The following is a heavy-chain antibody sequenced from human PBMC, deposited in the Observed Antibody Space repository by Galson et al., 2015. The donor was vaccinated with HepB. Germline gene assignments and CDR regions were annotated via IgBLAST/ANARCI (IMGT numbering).Heavy chain of an antibody. Sequence: CKASGYTFTGYYMHWVRQAPGQGLEWMGWINPNSGGTNYAQKFQGRVTMTRDTSISTAYMELSRLRSDDTAVYYCARDRVISRRVTVTTGIDYWGQGTLVTVSS. CDR2: INPNSGGT. CDR3: ARDRVISRRVTVTTGIDY. V-gene: IGHV1-2*02. D-gene: IGHD4-17*01. CDR1: GYTFTGYY. J-gene: IGHJ4*02.